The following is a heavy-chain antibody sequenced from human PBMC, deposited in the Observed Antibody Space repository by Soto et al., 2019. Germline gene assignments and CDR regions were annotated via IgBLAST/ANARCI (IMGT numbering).Heavy chain of an antibody. Sequence: QITLKESGPTLVKPTQTLTLTCTFSGFSLTTSGVGVGWIRQPPGKALEWLAVIYWADEKYYSPPLKSRLTIPKDTSKNRVVLTMTSSDPVDTATYYCAHTPGGYGDPPFDYWGQGTLVTVSS. CDR1: GFSLTTSGVG. D-gene: IGHD5-12*01. CDR3: AHTPGGYGDPPFDY. J-gene: IGHJ4*02. V-gene: IGHV2-5*02. CDR2: IYWADEK.